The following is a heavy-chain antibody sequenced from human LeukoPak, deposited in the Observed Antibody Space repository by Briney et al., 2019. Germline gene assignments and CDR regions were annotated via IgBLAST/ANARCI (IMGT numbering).Heavy chain of an antibody. Sequence: SETLSLTCTVSGYSISSGYYWGWIRQPPGKGLEWIGEINHSGSTNYSPSLKSRVTISVDTSKNQFSLKLSSVTAADTAVYYCVGCYYYYMDVWGKGTTVTISS. CDR3: VGCYYYYMDV. CDR1: GYSISSGYY. D-gene: IGHD6-19*01. CDR2: INHSGST. V-gene: IGHV4-38-2*02. J-gene: IGHJ6*03.